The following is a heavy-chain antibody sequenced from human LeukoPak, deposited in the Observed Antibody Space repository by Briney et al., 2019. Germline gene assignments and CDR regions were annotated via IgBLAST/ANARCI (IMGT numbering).Heavy chain of an antibody. CDR3: AGLTYYYDSSGYYVDY. CDR1: GGSISSSSYY. D-gene: IGHD3-22*01. Sequence: SETLSLTCTASGGSISSSSYYWGWIRQPPGKGLEWIGSIYYSGSTYYNPSLKSRVTISVDTSKNQFSLKLSSVTAADTAVYYCAGLTYYYDSSGYYVDYWGQGTLVTVSS. CDR2: IYYSGST. J-gene: IGHJ4*02. V-gene: IGHV4-39*01.